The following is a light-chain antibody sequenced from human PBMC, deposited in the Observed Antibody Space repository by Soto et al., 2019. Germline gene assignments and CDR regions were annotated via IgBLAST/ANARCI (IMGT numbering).Light chain of an antibody. J-gene: IGLJ1*01. CDR3: SSYAGINNLGV. CDR1: SSDVGGYKY. CDR2: EVN. Sequence: QSVLTQPPSASGSPGQSVTISCTGTSSDVGGYKYVSWYQQHPGKAPKLMIFEVNKRPSGVADHFSGSKSGNTASLTVSGLQAEDGADYYCSSYAGINNLGVFGTGTKLTVL. V-gene: IGLV2-8*01.